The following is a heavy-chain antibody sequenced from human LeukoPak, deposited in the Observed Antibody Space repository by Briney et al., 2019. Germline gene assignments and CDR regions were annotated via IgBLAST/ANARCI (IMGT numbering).Heavy chain of an antibody. J-gene: IGHJ4*02. CDR2: VSGSGGST. Sequence: GGSLRLSCAASGSTFSSYAMSWVRQAPGKGLEWVSAVSGSGGSTYYADSVKGRFTISRDNSKNTLYLQMNSLRAEDTAVYYCAKDWSGYCSGGSCYIDYWGQGTLVTVSS. CDR3: AKDWSGYCSGGSCYIDY. D-gene: IGHD2-15*01. CDR1: GSTFSSYA. V-gene: IGHV3-23*01.